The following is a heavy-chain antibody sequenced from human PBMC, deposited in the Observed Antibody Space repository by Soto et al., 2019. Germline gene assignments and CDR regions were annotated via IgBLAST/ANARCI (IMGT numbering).Heavy chain of an antibody. CDR2: TYTGGTT. V-gene: IGHV3-53*01. D-gene: IGHD2-21*02. CDR1: GFSVSTNY. CDR3: ARAYRDCGHSYVDL. Sequence: EVRLVEAGGGLLQPGGSLRLSCAASGFSVSTNYMTWVRQAPETGLEWASVTYTGGTTYYADSVKGRFTISRDNPKNTLYRQMDILRGEDTAVYYVARAYRDCGHSYVDLWGRCNLVTVS. J-gene: IGHJ2*01.